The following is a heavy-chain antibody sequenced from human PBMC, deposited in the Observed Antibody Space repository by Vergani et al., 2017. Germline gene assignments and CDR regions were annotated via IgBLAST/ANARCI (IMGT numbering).Heavy chain of an antibody. CDR2: IRSKANSYAT. CDR1: GFTFSGSA. V-gene: IGHV3-73*01. J-gene: IGHJ4*02. D-gene: IGHD5-24*01. Sequence: EVQLVASGGGLVQPGGSLKLSCAASGFTFSGSAMHWVRQASGKGLEWVGRIRSKANSYATAYAAAVKGRFTISRDDSKNTAYLQMNSLKTEDTAVYYGTSYRRDGYNVDYWGQGTLVTVSS. CDR3: TSYRRDGYNVDY.